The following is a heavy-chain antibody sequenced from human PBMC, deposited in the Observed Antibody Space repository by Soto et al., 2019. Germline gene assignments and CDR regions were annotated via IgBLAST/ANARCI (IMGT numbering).Heavy chain of an antibody. CDR1: GFTFSTYS. D-gene: IGHD3-3*01. CDR3: VRSRREWFGVVPPSDV. Sequence: PGGSLRLSCAASGFTFSTYSMNWVRQAPGQGLEWVSFISSGGYTIYHADSLEGRFSISRDDAKNSVYLQMSGLRMDDTAVYYCVRSRREWFGVVPPSDVWGRGTLVTVSS. V-gene: IGHV3-48*01. CDR2: ISSGGYTI. J-gene: IGHJ4*02.